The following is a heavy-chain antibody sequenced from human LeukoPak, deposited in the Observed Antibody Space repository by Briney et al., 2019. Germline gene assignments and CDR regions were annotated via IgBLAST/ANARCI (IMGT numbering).Heavy chain of an antibody. J-gene: IGHJ4*02. CDR3: AIPFGDPFNY. D-gene: IGHD4-17*01. CDR1: GFTFSGYA. Sequence: PGGSLRLSCAASGFTFSGYAMSWARQAPGKGLEWVSSIRGSESSTYYADSVKGRFTISRDNSKNTLYLQMNSLRVEDTAVYYCAIPFGDPFNYWGQGTLVTDSS. V-gene: IGHV3-23*01. CDR2: IRGSESST.